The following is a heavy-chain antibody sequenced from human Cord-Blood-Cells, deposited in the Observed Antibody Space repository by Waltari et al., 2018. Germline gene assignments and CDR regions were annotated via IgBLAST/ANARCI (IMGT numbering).Heavy chain of an antibody. CDR1: GGSISSYY. D-gene: IGHD6-13*01. V-gene: IGHV4-4*07. CDR3: ARVGSIAAAGDAFDI. Sequence: QVQLQESGPGLVTPSETLSLTCTVSGGSISSYYWRWIRQPAGKGLEWIGRIYTSGSTNYNPSLKSRVTMSVDTSKNQFSLKLSSVTAADTAVYYCARVGSIAAAGDAFDIWGQGTMVTVSS. CDR2: IYTSGST. J-gene: IGHJ3*02.